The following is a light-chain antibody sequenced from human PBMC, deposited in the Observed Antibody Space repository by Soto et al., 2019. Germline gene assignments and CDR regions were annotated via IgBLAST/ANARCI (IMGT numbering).Light chain of an antibody. V-gene: IGKV3-20*01. Sequence: EIVLTQSPGTLSLSPGERAPLSCRASQSGSNNYLAWYQQKPGQSPRLLIYGASNRATDIPDRFNGSGSGTDFTLTISRLDPEDFAVYFCQQYGSSPYTFGQGTKLEIK. CDR2: GAS. J-gene: IGKJ2*01. CDR3: QQYGSSPYT. CDR1: QSGSNNY.